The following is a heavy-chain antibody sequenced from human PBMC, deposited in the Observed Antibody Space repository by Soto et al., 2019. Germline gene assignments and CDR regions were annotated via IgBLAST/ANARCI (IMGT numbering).Heavy chain of an antibody. CDR1: GYTFTSYG. Sequence: ASVKVSCKASGYTFTSYGISWVRQAPGQGLEWMGWISAYNGNTNYAQKLQGRVTMTTDTSTSTAYMELRSLRSDDTAVYYCARDMVSFGVVILSAYWGKGTLVTVS. CDR2: ISAYNGNT. CDR3: ARDMVSFGVVILSAY. D-gene: IGHD3-3*01. J-gene: IGHJ4*02. V-gene: IGHV1-18*01.